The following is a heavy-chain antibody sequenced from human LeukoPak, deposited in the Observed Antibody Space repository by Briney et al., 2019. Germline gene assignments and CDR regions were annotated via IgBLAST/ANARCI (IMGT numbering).Heavy chain of an antibody. V-gene: IGHV4-39*01. J-gene: IGHJ6*03. CDR1: GASIGSSDYY. CDR3: ARQWPITCSGNECYIKYYYMDF. D-gene: IGHD2-15*01. CDR2: IYYSGNT. Sequence: PSETLSLTCTVSGASIGSSDYYWGWIRQPPGKGLEWIGTIYYSGNTYYNPSLESRVTISADTSKNTLSLKMSSVTAADTAVYYCARQWPITCSGNECYIKYYYMDFWGKGTTVTISS.